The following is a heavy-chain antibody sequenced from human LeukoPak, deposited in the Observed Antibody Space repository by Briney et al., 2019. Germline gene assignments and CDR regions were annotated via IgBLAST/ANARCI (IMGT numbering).Heavy chain of an antibody. Sequence: SVKVSCKASGGTFSSYAISWVRQAPGQGLEWMGGIIPIFGTANYAQKFQGRVTITTDESTSTAYMELSSLRSEDTAVYYCARGPQQWLGYYYYMDVWGKGTTVTVSS. CDR2: IIPIFGTA. D-gene: IGHD6-19*01. J-gene: IGHJ6*03. V-gene: IGHV1-69*05. CDR3: ARGPQQWLGYYYYMDV. CDR1: GGTFSSYA.